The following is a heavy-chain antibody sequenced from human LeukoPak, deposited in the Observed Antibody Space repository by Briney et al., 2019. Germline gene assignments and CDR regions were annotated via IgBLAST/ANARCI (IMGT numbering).Heavy chain of an antibody. CDR2: ISYDGSNK. CDR3: AKGEYYGSGGVDV. D-gene: IGHD3-10*01. Sequence: GGCLRLSCAAAGFTFSSYAMHSVRQPPSKGLGWVAAISYDGSNKYYEDSVKGRFTISRDNSKNTLYLQMNSLRAEDTAVYDCAKGEYYGSGGVDVWGKGTTVTISS. V-gene: IGHV3-30-3*02. J-gene: IGHJ6*04. CDR1: GFTFSSYA.